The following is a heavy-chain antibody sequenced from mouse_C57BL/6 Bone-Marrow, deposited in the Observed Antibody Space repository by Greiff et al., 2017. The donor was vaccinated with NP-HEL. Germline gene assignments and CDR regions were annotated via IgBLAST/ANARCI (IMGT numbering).Heavy chain of an antibody. CDR3: ARDAREYAYFDY. CDR1: GFTFSDFY. CDR2: SRNKANDYTT. V-gene: IGHV7-1*01. Sequence: EVQLVESGGGLVQSGRSLRLSCATSGFTFSDFYMEWVRQAPGKGLEWIAASRNKANDYTTEYSASVKGRFIVYRDTYQSILYLQMYALRAEYTAMYYRARDAREYAYFDYWGQGTTLTVPS. D-gene: IGHD5-1*01. J-gene: IGHJ2*01.